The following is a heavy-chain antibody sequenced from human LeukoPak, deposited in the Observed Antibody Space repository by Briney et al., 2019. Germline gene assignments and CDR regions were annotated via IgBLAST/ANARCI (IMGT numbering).Heavy chain of an antibody. CDR2: INSDGSTT. Sequence: TGGSLRLSCAASGFTFSNYWMHWVRQAPGKGLVWVSHINSDGSTTNYADSVKGRFSISRDNAKNSLYLQMNSLRDEDTAVYYCASSGSYRFDYWGQGTLVTVSS. CDR1: GFTFSNYW. D-gene: IGHD1-26*01. CDR3: ASSGSYRFDY. J-gene: IGHJ4*02. V-gene: IGHV3-74*01.